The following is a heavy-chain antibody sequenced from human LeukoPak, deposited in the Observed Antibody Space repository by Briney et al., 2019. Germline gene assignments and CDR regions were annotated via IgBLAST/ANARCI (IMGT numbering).Heavy chain of an antibody. CDR3: ARYSYGHFDY. CDR1: GFTVSSNY. CDR2: ISYDESNQ. D-gene: IGHD5-18*01. Sequence: GGSLRLSCAASGFTVSSNYMSWVRQAPGKGLEWVAVISYDESNQYYADSVKGRFTISRDNSKNTLSLQMNSLRVEDTAVYYCARYSYGHFDYWGQGTLVTVSS. V-gene: IGHV3-30*03. J-gene: IGHJ4*02.